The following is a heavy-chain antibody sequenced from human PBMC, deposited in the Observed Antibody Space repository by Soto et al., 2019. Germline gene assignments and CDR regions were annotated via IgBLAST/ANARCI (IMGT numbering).Heavy chain of an antibody. J-gene: IGHJ5*02. V-gene: IGHV1-18*01. Sequence: QVQLVQSGGEVKRPGASVKVSCKTSGYTFSNYGITWVRQAPGQPLEWQGWISPYRDGANSAQKFQGSASITTDTSTTSAYMELRSLRSDHTAVYYCARVVPGAEAWFGPWGQGTLVTVSS. CDR2: ISPYRDGA. D-gene: IGHD2-2*01. CDR1: GYTFSNYG. CDR3: ARVVPGAEAWFGP.